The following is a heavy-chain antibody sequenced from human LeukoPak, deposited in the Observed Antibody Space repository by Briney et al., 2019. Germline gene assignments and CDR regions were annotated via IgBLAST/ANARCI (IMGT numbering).Heavy chain of an antibody. CDR1: GGSISSYY. J-gene: IGHJ3*02. V-gene: IGHV4-59*01. CDR2: IYYSGST. Sequence: SETLSLTCTVSGGSISSYYWSWIRQPPGKGLEWIGYIYYSGSTNYNPSLKSRVTISVDTSKNQFSLKLSSVTAADTAVYYCARGDGYYDSSGYYDIWGQGTMVTVSS. D-gene: IGHD3-22*01. CDR3: ARGDGYYDSSGYYDI.